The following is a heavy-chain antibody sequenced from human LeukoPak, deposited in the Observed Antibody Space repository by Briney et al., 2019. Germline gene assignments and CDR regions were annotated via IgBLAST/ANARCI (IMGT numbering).Heavy chain of an antibody. J-gene: IGHJ4*02. CDR2: INHSGST. V-gene: IGHV4-34*01. D-gene: IGHD4-17*01. Sequence: SETLSLTCAVYGGSFSGYYWSWIRQPPGKGLEWIGEINHSGSTNYNPSLKSRVTISVDTSKNQFSLKLSSVTAADTAVYYCASATGKPPVTLSDYWGQGTLVTVSS. CDR3: ASATGKPPVTLSDY. CDR1: GGSFSGYY.